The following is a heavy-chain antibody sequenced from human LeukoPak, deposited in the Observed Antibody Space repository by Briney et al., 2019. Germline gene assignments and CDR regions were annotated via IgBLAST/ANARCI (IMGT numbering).Heavy chain of an antibody. V-gene: IGHV3-21*01. CDR2: LGSSNGYI. Sequence: GGSLRLSCVASGFTFGSYSMNWVRQAPGTGLGWVSILGSSNGYINYADSLRGRVTISRDNAKNSLYLQVNSLRAEDTAVYYCAREYCSGGSCYWGAFDIWGQGTMVTVSS. CDR3: AREYCSGGSCYWGAFDI. CDR1: GFTFGSYS. D-gene: IGHD2-15*01. J-gene: IGHJ3*02.